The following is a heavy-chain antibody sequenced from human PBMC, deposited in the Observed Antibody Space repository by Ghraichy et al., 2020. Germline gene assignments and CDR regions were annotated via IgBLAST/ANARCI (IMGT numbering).Heavy chain of an antibody. V-gene: IGHV4-59*01. D-gene: IGHD2-15*01. CDR1: GGSISSYY. Sequence: SETLSLTCTVSGGSISSYYWSWIRQPPGKGLEWIGYIYYSGSTNYNPSLKSRVTISVNTSKNQFSLKLSSMTAADKAVYYCARDLTLGSCSGGSCEGLDPWGQGTLVTVSS. CDR3: ARDLTLGSCSGGSCEGLDP. CDR2: IYYSGST. J-gene: IGHJ5*02.